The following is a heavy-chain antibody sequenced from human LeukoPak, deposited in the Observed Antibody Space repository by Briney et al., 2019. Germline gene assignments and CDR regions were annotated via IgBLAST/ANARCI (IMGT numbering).Heavy chain of an antibody. CDR2: ISSSSSYI. J-gene: IGHJ4*02. V-gene: IGHV3-21*01. Sequence: GGSLRLSCTASGFTFSSYSMNWVRQAPGEGLEWVSSISSSSSYIYYADSVKGRFTISRDNAKNSLYLQMNSLRAEDTAVYYCARASRGQLEDYFDYWGQGTLVTVSS. CDR1: GFTFSSYS. CDR3: ARASRGQLEDYFDY. D-gene: IGHD6-6*01.